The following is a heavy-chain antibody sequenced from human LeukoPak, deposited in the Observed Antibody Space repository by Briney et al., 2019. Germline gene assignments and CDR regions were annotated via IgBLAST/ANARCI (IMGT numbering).Heavy chain of an antibody. V-gene: IGHV1-2*06. CDR2: INPNSGGT. Sequence: ASVKVSCKASGYTFTCYYMHWVRQAPGQGLEWMGRINPNSGGTNYAQKFQGRVTMTRDTSISTAYMELSRLRSDDTAVYYCARVMITFGGVIVPPAFDIWGQGTMVTVSS. CDR3: ARVMITFGGVIVPPAFDI. D-gene: IGHD3-16*02. CDR1: GYTFTCYY. J-gene: IGHJ3*02.